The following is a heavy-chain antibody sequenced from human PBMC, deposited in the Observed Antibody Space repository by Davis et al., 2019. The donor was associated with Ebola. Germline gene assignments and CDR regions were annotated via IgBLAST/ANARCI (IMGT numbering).Heavy chain of an antibody. Sequence: ETLSLTCTVSGGSISSYYWNWVRQAPGKGLEWVSVIYDQSTAYADSVRGRFIISRDKSNNTLYLEMNSLRVDDTAVYYCATTQWLREFDNWGQGTLVTVSS. D-gene: IGHD6-19*01. J-gene: IGHJ4*02. V-gene: IGHV3-53*05. CDR3: ATTQWLREFDN. CDR1: GGSISSYY. CDR2: IYDQST.